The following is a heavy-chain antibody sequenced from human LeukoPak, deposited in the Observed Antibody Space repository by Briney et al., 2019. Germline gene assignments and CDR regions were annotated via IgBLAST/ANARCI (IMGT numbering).Heavy chain of an antibody. Sequence: SETLSLTCTVSGASISSSYWSWIRQPPGKRPEWIGYIYYNGNTNSNPSLKSRVTISADTSKNRFSLKLSSVTAADTAIYYCVRGNYDNRGYSNAFDIWGQGTMVTVSS. CDR2: IYYNGNT. CDR1: GASISSSY. J-gene: IGHJ3*02. V-gene: IGHV4-59*01. CDR3: VRGNYDNRGYSNAFDI. D-gene: IGHD3-22*01.